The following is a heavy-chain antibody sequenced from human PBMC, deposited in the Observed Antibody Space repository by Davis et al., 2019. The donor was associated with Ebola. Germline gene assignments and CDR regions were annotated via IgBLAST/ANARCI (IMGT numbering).Heavy chain of an antibody. V-gene: IGHV1-69*06. Sequence: SVKVSCKASGYTFTSYGISWVLQAPGQGLEWMGGSIPIFGTANYAQKFQGRVTITADKSTSTAYMELSSLRSEDTAVYYCARPMVTPYYYYGMDVWGQGTTVTVSS. CDR2: SIPIFGTA. CDR3: ARPMVTPYYYYGMDV. D-gene: IGHD5-18*01. CDR1: GYTFTSYG. J-gene: IGHJ6*02.